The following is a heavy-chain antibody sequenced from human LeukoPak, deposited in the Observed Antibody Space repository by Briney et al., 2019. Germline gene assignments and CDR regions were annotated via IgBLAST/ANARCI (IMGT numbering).Heavy chain of an antibody. V-gene: IGHV3-48*01. J-gene: IGHJ4*02. Sequence: GGSLRLSCAASGFTFSSYSMNWVRQAPGKGLEWVSYISSSSSTIYYADSVKGRFTISRDNSKNTLYLQMNSLRAEDTAVYYCAKDRERYFDWFLFDYWGQGTLVTVSS. CDR2: ISSSSSTI. D-gene: IGHD3-9*01. CDR3: AKDRERYFDWFLFDY. CDR1: GFTFSSYS.